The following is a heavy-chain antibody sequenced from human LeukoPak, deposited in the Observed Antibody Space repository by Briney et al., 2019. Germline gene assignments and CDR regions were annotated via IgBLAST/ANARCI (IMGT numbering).Heavy chain of an antibody. D-gene: IGHD3-16*01. V-gene: IGHV4-34*01. CDR3: ARGDEGGPFDY. CDR1: GESLSGNY. CDR2: INDSGST. Sequence: SETLSLTCAVYGESLSGNYWSWIRQPPGKGLEWIGEINDSGSTNYNPSLKSRVTISVDRSTNYFSLKLSSMTGADTAVYYCARGDEGGPFDYWGQGTLVTVST. J-gene: IGHJ4*02.